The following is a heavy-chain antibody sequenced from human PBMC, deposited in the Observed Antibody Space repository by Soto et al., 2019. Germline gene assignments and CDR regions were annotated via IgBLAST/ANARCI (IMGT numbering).Heavy chain of an antibody. V-gene: IGHV4-39*01. Sequence: NPSETLSLTCTVSGGSISSSSYYWGWIRQPPGKGLEWIGSIYYSGSTYYNPSLKSRVTISVDTSKNQFSLKLSSVTAADTAVYYCARRYSSIAARFDYWGQGTLVTVSS. CDR3: ARRYSSIAARFDY. D-gene: IGHD6-6*01. J-gene: IGHJ4*02. CDR1: GGSISSSSYY. CDR2: IYYSGST.